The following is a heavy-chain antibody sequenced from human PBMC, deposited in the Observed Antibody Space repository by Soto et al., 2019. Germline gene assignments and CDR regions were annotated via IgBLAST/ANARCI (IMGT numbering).Heavy chain of an antibody. Sequence: QVQLVESGGGVVQPGRSLRLSCAASGFTFSSYAMHWVRQAPGKGLEWVAVISYDGSNKYYADSVKGRFTISRDNSKNTLYLHMNSLCAEDTAVYYCAGDRAGINGDNWFDPWGRGTLVIVSS. V-gene: IGHV3-30-3*01. CDR1: GFTFSSYA. CDR2: ISYDGSNK. CDR3: AGDRAGINGDNWFDP. D-gene: IGHD3-10*01. J-gene: IGHJ5*02.